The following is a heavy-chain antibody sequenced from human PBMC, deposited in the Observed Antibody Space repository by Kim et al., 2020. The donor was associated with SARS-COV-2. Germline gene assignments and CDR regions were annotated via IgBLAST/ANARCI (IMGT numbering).Heavy chain of an antibody. J-gene: IGHJ4*02. CDR2: IA. Sequence: IANYAQKFQGRVTITADKATSTAYMELSSLRSEDTAVYYCAVEGGLPFDSWGQGTLVTVSS. D-gene: IGHD3-16*01. CDR3: AVEGGLPFDS. V-gene: IGHV1-69*04.